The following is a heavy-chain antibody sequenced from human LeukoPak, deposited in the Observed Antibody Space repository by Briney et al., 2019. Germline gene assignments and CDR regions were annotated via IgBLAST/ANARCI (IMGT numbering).Heavy chain of an antibody. CDR2: ISSSSSYI. J-gene: IGHJ3*02. CDR1: GFTFSSYS. CDR3: ARATYSSGWYLRGAFDI. Sequence: GGSLRLSCAASGFTFSSYSMNWVRQAPGKGLEWVSSISSSSSYIYYADSVKGRFTISRDNAKNSLYLQMNSLRAEDTAVYYCARATYSSGWYLRGAFDIWGQGTMVTVSS. V-gene: IGHV3-21*01. D-gene: IGHD6-19*01.